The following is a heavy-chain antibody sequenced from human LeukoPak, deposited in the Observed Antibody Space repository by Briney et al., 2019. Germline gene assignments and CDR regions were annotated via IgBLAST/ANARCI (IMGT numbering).Heavy chain of an antibody. V-gene: IGHV3-23*01. CDR2: ISGSGGST. CDR3: ASRYDSSGYYVGWFFDL. J-gene: IGHJ2*01. CDR1: GFTFSSYA. Sequence: GGSLRLSCAASGFTFSSYAMSWVCQAPGKGLEWVSAISGSGGSTYYADSVKGRFTISRDNSKNTLYLQMNSLRAEDTAVYYCASRYDSSGYYVGWFFDLWGRGTLVTVSS. D-gene: IGHD3-22*01.